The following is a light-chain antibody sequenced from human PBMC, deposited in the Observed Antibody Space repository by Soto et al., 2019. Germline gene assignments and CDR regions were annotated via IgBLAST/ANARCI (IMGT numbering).Light chain of an antibody. CDR2: DVR. CDR3: SSYTSSSTPVV. Sequence: QSALTQPASVSGSPGQSITISCTGTSSDVGGYNYVSWYQQHPGKAPTLMIYDVRNRPSGVSNRLSGSKSGNTASLTISGLQAEDEADYYCSSYTSSSTPVVFGGGTKVTVL. V-gene: IGLV2-14*01. J-gene: IGLJ2*01. CDR1: SSDVGGYNY.